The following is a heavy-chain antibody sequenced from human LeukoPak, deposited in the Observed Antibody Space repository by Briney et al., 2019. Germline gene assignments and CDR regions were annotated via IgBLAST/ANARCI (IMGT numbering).Heavy chain of an antibody. CDR1: GGSISSYY. J-gene: IGHJ4*02. V-gene: IGHV4-59*01. Sequence: PSETLSLTCTVSGGSISSYYWSWIRQPPGKGLEWIGYIYYSGSTNYNPSLKSRVTISVDTSKNQFSLKLSSVTAADTAVYYCARGRTKTSYSDYWGQGTLVTVSS. D-gene: IGHD2-2*01. CDR2: IYYSGST. CDR3: ARGRTKTSYSDY.